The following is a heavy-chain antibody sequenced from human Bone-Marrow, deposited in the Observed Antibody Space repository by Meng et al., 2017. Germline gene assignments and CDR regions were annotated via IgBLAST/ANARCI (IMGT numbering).Heavy chain of an antibody. V-gene: IGHV1-2*02. CDR3: ARDWRGSSWYAGGGGYYYYYGMDV. CDR2: INPNSGGT. J-gene: IGHJ6*02. Sequence: ASVKVSCKASGYTFTGYYMHWVRQAPGQGLEWMGWINPNSGGTNYAQKFQGRVTMTRDTSTSTVYMELSSLRSEDTAVYYCARDWRGSSWYAGGGGYYYYYGMDVWGQGTTVTVSS. D-gene: IGHD6-13*01. CDR1: GYTFTGYY.